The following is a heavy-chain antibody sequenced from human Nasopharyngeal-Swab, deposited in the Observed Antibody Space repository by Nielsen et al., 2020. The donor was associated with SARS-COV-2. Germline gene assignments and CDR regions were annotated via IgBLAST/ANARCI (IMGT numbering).Heavy chain of an antibody. J-gene: IGHJ4*02. CDR1: GYSFTSYW. CDR3: ARLEVVAGGPPDY. CDR2: IYPGDSDT. Sequence: GESLKISWKGSGYSFTSYWISRVSQMPGKGVEWMGIIYPGDSDTRYSPSFQGQVNISADKSISTAYLQWSSLKASDTAMYYCARLEVVAGGPPDYWGQGTLVTVSS. V-gene: IGHV5-51*01. D-gene: IGHD2-21*01.